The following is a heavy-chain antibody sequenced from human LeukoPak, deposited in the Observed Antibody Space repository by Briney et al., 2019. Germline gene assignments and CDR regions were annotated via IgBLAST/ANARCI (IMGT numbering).Heavy chain of an antibody. J-gene: IGHJ4*02. D-gene: IGHD5-18*01. CDR3: ARGYSYGHGWFDY. CDR2: IWYDGSNK. V-gene: IGHV3-33*01. Sequence: SGGSLRLSCAASGFTFSSYGMHWVRQAPGKGLEWVAVIWYDGSNKYYADSVKGRFTISRDNSKNTLYLQMNSPRAEDTAVYYCARGYSYGHGWFDYWGQGTLVTVSS. CDR1: GFTFSSYG.